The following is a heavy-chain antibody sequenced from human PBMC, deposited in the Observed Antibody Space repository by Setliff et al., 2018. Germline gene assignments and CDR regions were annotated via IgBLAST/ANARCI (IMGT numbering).Heavy chain of an antibody. Sequence: PSETLSLTCTVSDDSISSRHYYWSWIRQPAGKGLEWLGQIYTSWSTNYNPSLKGRATLSIDASKRQFSLKVTSVTAADTAVYYCVRDAGDGYGVDAYAGGGFDFWGQGTMVTVSS. CDR1: DDSISSRHYY. CDR3: VRDAGDGYGVDAYAGGGFDF. V-gene: IGHV4-61*09. CDR2: IYTSWST. J-gene: IGHJ3*01. D-gene: IGHD4-17*01.